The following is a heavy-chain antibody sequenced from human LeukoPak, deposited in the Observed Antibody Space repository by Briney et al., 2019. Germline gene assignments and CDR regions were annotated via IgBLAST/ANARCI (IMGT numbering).Heavy chain of an antibody. J-gene: IGHJ5*02. V-gene: IGHV4-30-4*01. D-gene: IGHD6-13*01. CDR1: GGSISSGDYY. CDR3: ARDRGGSSWYLNWFDP. CDR2: IYYSGST. Sequence: SQTLSLTCTVSGGSISSGDYYWSWIRQPPGKGLEWIGYIYYSGSTYYNPSLKSRVTISVDTSKNQFSLKLSSVTAADTAVYYCARDRGGSSWYLNWFDPWGQGTLVTVFS.